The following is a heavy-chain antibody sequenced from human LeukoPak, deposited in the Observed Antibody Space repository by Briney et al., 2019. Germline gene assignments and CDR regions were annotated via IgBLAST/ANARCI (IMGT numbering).Heavy chain of an antibody. CDR2: IYTSGST. V-gene: IGHV4-4*07. CDR3: AREGGQLVGSVFDY. CDR1: GGPISSYY. J-gene: IGHJ4*02. D-gene: IGHD6-6*01. Sequence: SETLSLTCTVSGGPISSYYWSWIRQPAGKGLEWIGRIYTSGSTNYNPSLKSRVTMSVDTSKNQFSLKLSSVTAADTAVYYCAREGGQLVGSVFDYWGQGTPVTVSS.